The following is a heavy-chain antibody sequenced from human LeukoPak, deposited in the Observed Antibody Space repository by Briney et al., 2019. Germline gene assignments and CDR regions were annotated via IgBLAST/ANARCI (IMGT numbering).Heavy chain of an antibody. V-gene: IGHV1-69-2*01. J-gene: IGHJ4*02. D-gene: IGHD5-12*01. CDR1: GYTFTDYY. CDR3: ATDPDYVDIVATIPGGDY. Sequence: ASVKVSCKVSGYTFTDYYMHWVQQAPGKGLEWMGLVDPEDGETIYAEKFQGRVTITADTSTDTAYMELSSLSTEDTAVYYCATDPDYVDIVATIPGGDYWGQGTLVTVSS. CDR2: VDPEDGET.